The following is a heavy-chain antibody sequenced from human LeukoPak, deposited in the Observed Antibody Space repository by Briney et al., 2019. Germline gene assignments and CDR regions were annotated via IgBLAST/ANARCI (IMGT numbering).Heavy chain of an antibody. V-gene: IGHV3-9*01. Sequence: PGRSLRLSCAASGFTFDDYAMHWVRQAPGKGLEWVSGISWNSGSIGYADSVKGRFTISRDNAKNSLYLQMNSLRAEDTALYYCAKDITRGIVSAAEFDYWGQGTLSPSPQ. CDR2: ISWNSGSI. J-gene: IGHJ4*02. CDR1: GFTFDDYA. CDR3: AKDITRGIVSAAEFDY. D-gene: IGHD2-2*01.